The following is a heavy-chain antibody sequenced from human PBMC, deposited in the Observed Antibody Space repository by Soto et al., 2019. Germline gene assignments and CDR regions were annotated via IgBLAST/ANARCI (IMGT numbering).Heavy chain of an antibody. J-gene: IGHJ4*02. CDR1: GFTVSSDY. CDR3: ARSHDGSSWYYFDY. CDR2: IYSGGST. V-gene: IGHV3-66*01. D-gene: IGHD6-13*01. Sequence: GGSLRLSCAASGFTVSSDYMSWVRQAPGKGLEWVSVIYSGGSTYYADSVKDRFTISRDNSKNTLYLQMNSLRAEDTAVYYCARSHDGSSWYYFDYWGQGTLVTVSS.